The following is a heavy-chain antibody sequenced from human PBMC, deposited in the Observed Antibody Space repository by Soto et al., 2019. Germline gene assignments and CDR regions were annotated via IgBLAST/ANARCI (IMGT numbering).Heavy chain of an antibody. J-gene: IGHJ3*01. Sequence: EEQLVESGGDLVQPGGSLRLSCAASGFTFSSYKMNWVRQAPGKGPEWVSYISASGTIHYADSVEGRFTISRDNAKNSLYMQMNSLRVEDTGVYYCARAYRTTRSGCGFDLWGQGTLVIVSP. CDR3: ARAYRTTRSGCGFDL. CDR1: GFTFSSYK. D-gene: IGHD6-25*01. V-gene: IGHV3-48*01. CDR2: ISASGTI.